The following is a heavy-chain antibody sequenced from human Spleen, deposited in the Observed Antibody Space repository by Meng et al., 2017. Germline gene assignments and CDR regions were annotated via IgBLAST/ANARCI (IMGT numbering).Heavy chain of an antibody. CDR3: ARDLGWVLFDY. CDR2: IVSDGGIT. J-gene: IGHJ4*02. Sequence: GESLKISCSAPGFTFSSYGMQLVRQSPGQGLEWIARIVSDGGITTYADSVKGRFNVSRDNAKNTLYRPINSLRADDQAVYYWARDLGWVLFDYWGQGALVTVSS. V-gene: IGHV3-74*01. CDR1: GFTFSSYG. D-gene: IGHD3-3*01.